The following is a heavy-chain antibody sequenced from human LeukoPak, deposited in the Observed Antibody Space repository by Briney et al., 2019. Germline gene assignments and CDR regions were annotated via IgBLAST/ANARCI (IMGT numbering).Heavy chain of an antibody. D-gene: IGHD3-22*01. CDR2: IYSNEHT. CDR1: GDSITSFD. Sequence: SATLSLTCSVSGDSITSFDWSWVRQPAGKGLEWIGRIYSNEHTYSNPSLRGRVTISVDKSRNLVSLRLSSVAAADTGVYYCARDRGIGIVESRVAFDLWGQGTMVTVSS. J-gene: IGHJ3*01. V-gene: IGHV4-4*07. CDR3: ARDRGIGIVESRVAFDL.